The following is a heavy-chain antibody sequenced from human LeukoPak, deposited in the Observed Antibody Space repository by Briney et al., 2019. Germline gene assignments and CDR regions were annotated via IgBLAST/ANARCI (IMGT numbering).Heavy chain of an antibody. D-gene: IGHD6-13*01. CDR1: GFIFSSYS. V-gene: IGHV3-21*01. CDR2: ISSSSSYI. Sequence: GGSLRLSCAASGFIFSSYSMSWVRQAPGKGLEWVSSISSSSSYIYYADSVKGRFTISGDNAKNSLYLQMNSLRAEDTAVYYCARDRAPIAAAGTFWFDPWGQGTLVTVSS. CDR3: ARDRAPIAAAGTFWFDP. J-gene: IGHJ5*02.